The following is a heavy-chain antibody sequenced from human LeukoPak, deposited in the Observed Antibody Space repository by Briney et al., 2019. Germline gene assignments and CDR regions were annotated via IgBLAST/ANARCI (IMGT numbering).Heavy chain of an antibody. CDR2: IYYRGST. CDR1: GGSISGYY. CDR3: ARHVPSGYDYFDF. J-gene: IGHJ4*02. D-gene: IGHD5-12*01. Sequence: SETLSLTCSVSGGSISGYYWSWIRQSPGKGLDWIGYIYYRGSTTYNPSLKSRVTISIDTSKNQFSLKLSSVTAADTAVYYCARHVPSGYDYFDFWGQGTLVTVSS. V-gene: IGHV4-59*08.